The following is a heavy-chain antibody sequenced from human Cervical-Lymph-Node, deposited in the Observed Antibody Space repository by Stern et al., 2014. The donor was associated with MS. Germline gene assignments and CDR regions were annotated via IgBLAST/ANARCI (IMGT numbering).Heavy chain of an antibody. CDR1: GGSVSSGSYY. D-gene: IGHD6-19*01. Sequence: QVQLQESGPGLVKPSETLSLTCTVSGGSVSSGSYYWSWIRQPPGKGLEWIGYIYYSGSTNYNPSLKSRVTISVDTSKNQFSLKLSSVTAADTAVYYCARERDSSGWYLNWFDPWGQGTLVTVSS. CDR2: IYYSGST. CDR3: ARERDSSGWYLNWFDP. V-gene: IGHV4-61*01. J-gene: IGHJ5*02.